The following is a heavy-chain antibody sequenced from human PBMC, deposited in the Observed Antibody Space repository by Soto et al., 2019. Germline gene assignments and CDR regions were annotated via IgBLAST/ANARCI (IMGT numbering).Heavy chain of an antibody. Sequence: SVKVSCKDYGYTCTSYGISWVRQAPGQGLEWMGCISAYNGNTNYAQKLQGRVTMTTETSTSTAYMELRSLRSDDTDVYYCARDYDGDYVDYWGQGTLVTVSS. CDR1: GYTCTSYG. D-gene: IGHD3-16*01. CDR3: ARDYDGDYVDY. CDR2: ISAYNGNT. V-gene: IGHV1-18*01. J-gene: IGHJ4*02.